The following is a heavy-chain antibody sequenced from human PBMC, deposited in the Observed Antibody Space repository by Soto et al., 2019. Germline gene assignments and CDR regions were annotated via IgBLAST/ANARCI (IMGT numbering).Heavy chain of an antibody. CDR1: GFTFTNYR. CDR3: ARAGDWNYVQDF. Sequence: GWSLRLSCAASGFTFTNYRIHWVRQAPGKGLVWVARINSDGTRINYADSVKGRFTISRDNAKNTVFLQMNSLRDEDSAVYFCARAGDWNYVQDFWGQGTLVTVS. CDR2: INSDGTRI. D-gene: IGHD1-7*01. J-gene: IGHJ4*02. V-gene: IGHV3-74*01.